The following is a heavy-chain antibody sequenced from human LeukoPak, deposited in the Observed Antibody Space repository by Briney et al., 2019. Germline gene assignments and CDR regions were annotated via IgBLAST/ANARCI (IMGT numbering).Heavy chain of an antibody. Sequence: PGTSLRLSCAASGFTFDDYAMHWVRQPPGKGLEWVSGINWNSGRIAYADSVKGRFTISRDNAKNPLYLQMNSLKAEDMALYYCARGHSSGWYSIDYWGQGTLVIVSS. V-gene: IGHV3-9*03. D-gene: IGHD6-19*01. CDR1: GFTFDDYA. J-gene: IGHJ4*02. CDR3: ARGHSSGWYSIDY. CDR2: INWNSGRI.